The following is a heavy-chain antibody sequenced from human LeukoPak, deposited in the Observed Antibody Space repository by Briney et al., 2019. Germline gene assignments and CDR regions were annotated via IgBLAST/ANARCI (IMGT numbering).Heavy chain of an antibody. Sequence: PGGSLRLSCAASGFIFSSYGMHWVRQAPGKGLEWVSYISSSSSTIYYADSVKGRFTISRDNAKNSLYLQMNSLRDEDTAVYYCARERGYCSGGSCYSPRDFDYWGQGTLVTVSS. CDR1: GFIFSSYG. CDR3: ARERGYCSGGSCYSPRDFDY. V-gene: IGHV3-48*02. CDR2: ISSSSSTI. J-gene: IGHJ4*02. D-gene: IGHD2-15*01.